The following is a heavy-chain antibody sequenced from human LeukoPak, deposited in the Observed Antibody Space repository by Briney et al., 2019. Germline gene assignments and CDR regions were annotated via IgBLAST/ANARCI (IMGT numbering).Heavy chain of an antibody. CDR3: AREKQWLAREVFDP. D-gene: IGHD6-19*01. J-gene: IGHJ5*02. Sequence: ASVKVPCKASGYTFAGYYMHWVRQAPGQGLEWMGRINRNSGGTNYAQKFQGRVTMTRDTSISTAYMELSRLRSDDTAVYYCAREKQWLAREVFDPWGQGTLVTVSS. CDR1: GYTFAGYY. V-gene: IGHV1-2*06. CDR2: INRNSGGT.